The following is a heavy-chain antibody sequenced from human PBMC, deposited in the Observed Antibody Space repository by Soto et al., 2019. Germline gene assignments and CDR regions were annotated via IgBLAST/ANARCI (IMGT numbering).Heavy chain of an antibody. J-gene: IGHJ5*02. CDR3: ARPSYSSGWSWRFDP. CDR1: GGSISSNSYY. D-gene: IGHD6-19*01. CDR2: IYYSGST. Sequence: QLQLQESGPGLVKPSETLSLTCTVSGGSISSNSYYWGWIRQPPGKGLEWIGSIYYSGSTYYNPSPKSRVTISVDTSKNQFSLKLSSVTAADTAVYYCARPSYSSGWSWRFDPWGQGTLVTVSS. V-gene: IGHV4-39*01.